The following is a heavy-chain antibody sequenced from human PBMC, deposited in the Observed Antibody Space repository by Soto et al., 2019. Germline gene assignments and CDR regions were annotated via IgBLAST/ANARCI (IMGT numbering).Heavy chain of an antibody. J-gene: IGHJ6*03. CDR3: ARDLWYDDILTGRPNYYYYMDV. CDR2: INSDGSST. Sequence: GGSLRLSCAASGFTFSSYWMHWVRQAPGKGLVWVSRINSDGSSTSYADSVKGRFTISRDNAKNTLYLQMNSLRAEDTAVYYCARDLWYDDILTGRPNYYYYMDVWGKGTTVTVSS. D-gene: IGHD3-9*01. V-gene: IGHV3-74*01. CDR1: GFTFSSYW.